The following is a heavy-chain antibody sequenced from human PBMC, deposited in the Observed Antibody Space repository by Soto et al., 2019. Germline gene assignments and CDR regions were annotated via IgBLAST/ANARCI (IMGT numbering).Heavy chain of an antibody. CDR1: GGSVSSDSYY. CDR2: VYYTGIT. D-gene: IGHD6-19*01. J-gene: IGHJ4*02. CDR3: ASSRKGGWTCDH. Sequence: QVQLQESGPGLVKPSETLSLTCTVSGGSVSSDSYYWTWIQQPPGKGLEWIGYVYYTGITNYNPSLKSRVTISVDTSRNQFSLKLSSVTAADTAVYYCASSRKGGWTCDHWGQGILVTVSS. V-gene: IGHV4-61*01.